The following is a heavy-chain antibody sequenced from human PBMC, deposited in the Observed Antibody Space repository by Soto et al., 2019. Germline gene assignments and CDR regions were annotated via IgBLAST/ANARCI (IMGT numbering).Heavy chain of an antibody. J-gene: IGHJ4*02. CDR1: GLTFNTYS. V-gene: IGHV3-33*01. CDR2: LWYDGTQK. D-gene: IGHD4-17*01. CDR3: ARAGGTTVTGLWHFDS. Sequence: QVQLEESGGGVVRPGRSLRLSCEALGLTFNTYSRHWFRQPQGKGLEWLPSLWYDGTQKYYADSVKGRFIISRDNSKKTLYLEMNSLRAEDTAVYYCARAGGTTVTGLWHFDSWGQGTLVTVSS.